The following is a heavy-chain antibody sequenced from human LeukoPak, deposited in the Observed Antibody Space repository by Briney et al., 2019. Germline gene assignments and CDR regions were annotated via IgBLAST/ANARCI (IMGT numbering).Heavy chain of an antibody. J-gene: IGHJ1*01. Sequence: ASVTVSCKASGYTFTGYYMHWVRQAPGQGLEWMGWINPNSGGTNYAQKFQGRVTMTRDTSISTAYMELSRLRSDDTAVYYCARRYGSGRFYFQHWGQGTLVTVSS. V-gene: IGHV1-2*02. CDR1: GYTFTGYY. CDR3: ARRYGSGRFYFQH. D-gene: IGHD3-10*01. CDR2: INPNSGGT.